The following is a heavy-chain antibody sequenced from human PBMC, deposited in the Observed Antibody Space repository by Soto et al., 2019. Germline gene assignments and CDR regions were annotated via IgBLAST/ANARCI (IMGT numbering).Heavy chain of an antibody. CDR2: IYYSVTT. Sequence: QVQLQESGPGLVKPSQTLSLTCSVSGGSISSGDYYWSWIRQHPGKGLEWIGYIYYSVTTYYNPSLKSRVTSSVDTSKNQFSLKLSSVTAADTAVYYCACDYRAAYTAYYYYGMDVWGQGTTVTVSS. J-gene: IGHJ6*02. V-gene: IGHV4-31*03. D-gene: IGHD2-2*02. CDR3: ACDYRAAYTAYYYYGMDV. CDR1: GGSISSGDYY.